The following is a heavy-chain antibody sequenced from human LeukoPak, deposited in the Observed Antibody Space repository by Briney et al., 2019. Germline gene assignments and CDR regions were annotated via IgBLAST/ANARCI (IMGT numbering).Heavy chain of an antibody. Sequence: ASVKVSCKASGYTFSSYYMHWVRQAPGQGLDWMELINPSGGSTSYAQYFQGRVTMTRDTSTSTVYMELSSLRSEDTAVYYCARGDTVTIDAFDIWGQGTMVTVSS. CDR2: INPSGGST. V-gene: IGHV1-46*01. J-gene: IGHJ3*02. CDR1: GYTFSSYY. CDR3: ARGDTVTIDAFDI. D-gene: IGHD4-17*01.